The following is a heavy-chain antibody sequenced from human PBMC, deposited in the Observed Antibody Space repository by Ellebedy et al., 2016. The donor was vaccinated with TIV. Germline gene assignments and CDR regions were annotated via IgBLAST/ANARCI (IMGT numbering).Heavy chain of an antibody. Sequence: SETLSLTXAVYGGSFNDNYWSWIRQTPGKGLECIGEIDHSGSTNYNPSLESRVTISRDTSKNQFSLKLSSVTAADTAIYYCARESRGVVVLPDAKYFHHYMDVWGEGTTVTVSS. CDR2: IDHSGST. D-gene: IGHD2-2*01. V-gene: IGHV4-34*01. J-gene: IGHJ6*03. CDR3: ARESRGVVVLPDAKYFHHYMDV. CDR1: GGSFNDNY.